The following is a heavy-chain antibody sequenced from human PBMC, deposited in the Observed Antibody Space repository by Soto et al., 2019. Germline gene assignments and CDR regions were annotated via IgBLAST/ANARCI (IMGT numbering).Heavy chain of an antibody. CDR1: GYTLTSYY. V-gene: IGHV1-46*01. CDR3: ARDKKSEGIAAAGRGDGMDV. J-gene: IGHJ6*02. Sequence: GASVKVSCKASGYTLTSYYMHWVRQAPGQGLEWMGIINPSGGSTSYAQKFQGRVTMTRDTSTSTVYMELSSLRSEDTAVYYCARDKKSEGIAAAGRGDGMDVWGQGTTVTVSS. CDR2: INPSGGST. D-gene: IGHD6-13*01.